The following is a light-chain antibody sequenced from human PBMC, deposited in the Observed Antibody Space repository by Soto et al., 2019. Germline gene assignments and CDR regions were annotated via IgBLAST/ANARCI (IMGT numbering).Light chain of an antibody. Sequence: EIVLTQSPGTLSLSPGERATLSCRASQSVSSYVAWYQSKPGQAPRLLMYDASNRVIGIPARFSGSGSGTDFTLTISSLEPEDFAVYYCQQRSNWPLTFGGGTTVEI. CDR1: QSVSSY. CDR2: DAS. CDR3: QQRSNWPLT. V-gene: IGKV3-11*01. J-gene: IGKJ4*01.